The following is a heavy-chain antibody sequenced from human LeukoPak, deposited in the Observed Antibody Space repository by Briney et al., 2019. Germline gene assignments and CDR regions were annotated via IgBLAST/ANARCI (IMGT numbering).Heavy chain of an antibody. J-gene: IGHJ6*02. Sequence: SEILSLTCTVSGGSISSYYWSWIRRPPGKGLEWMGYIYYSGSTNYNPSLKSRATISVDTSKNQFSLKLSSMTGADTAVYYCARSYYYGMDVWGQGTTVTVSS. V-gene: IGHV4-59*08. CDR2: IYYSGST. CDR1: GGSISSYY. CDR3: ARSYYYGMDV.